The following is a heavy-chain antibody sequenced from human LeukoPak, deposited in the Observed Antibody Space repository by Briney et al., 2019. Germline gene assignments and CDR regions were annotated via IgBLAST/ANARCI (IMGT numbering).Heavy chain of an antibody. V-gene: IGHV3-30*18. CDR1: GFVFSDYN. CDR3: AKGPPMIVVVNYLDY. CDR2: ISYDGSNK. J-gene: IGHJ4*02. Sequence: PGGSLRLSCAASGFVFSDYNINWVHQAPGKGLEWVAVISYDGSNKYYADSVKGRFTISRDNSKNTLYLQMNSLRAEDTAVYYCAKGPPMIVVVNYLDYWGQGTLVTVSS. D-gene: IGHD3-22*01.